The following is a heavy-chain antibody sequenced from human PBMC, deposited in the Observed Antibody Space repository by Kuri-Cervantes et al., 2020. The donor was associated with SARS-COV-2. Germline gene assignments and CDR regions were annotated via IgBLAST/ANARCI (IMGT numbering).Heavy chain of an antibody. CDR1: GYTFTSYY. J-gene: IGHJ4*02. CDR2: ISAYNGNT. V-gene: IGHV1-18*04. CDR3: ARVVFGGYGHYYFDY. D-gene: IGHD5-18*01. Sequence: ASVKVSCKASGYTFTSYYMHWVRQAPGQGLEFMGWISAYNGNTNYAQNLQGRVTMTTDTSTSTAYMELRSLRSDDTAMFYCARVVFGGYGHYYFDYWGQGTLVTVSS.